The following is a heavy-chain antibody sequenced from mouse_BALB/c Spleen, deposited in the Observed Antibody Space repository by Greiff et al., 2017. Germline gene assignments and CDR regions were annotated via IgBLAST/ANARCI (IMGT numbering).Heavy chain of an antibody. CDR1: GFTFNTYA. D-gene: IGHD2-3*01. V-gene: IGHV10-1*02. J-gene: IGHJ4*01. CDR3: VSSYDGYYPYAMDY. CDR2: IRSKSNNYAT. Sequence: EVKLVESGGGLVQPKGSLKLSCAASGFTFNTYAMNWVRQAPGKGLEWVARIRSKSNNYATYYADSVKDRFTISRDDSQSMLHLQMNNLKTEDTAMYYCVSSYDGYYPYAMDYWGQGTSVTVSS.